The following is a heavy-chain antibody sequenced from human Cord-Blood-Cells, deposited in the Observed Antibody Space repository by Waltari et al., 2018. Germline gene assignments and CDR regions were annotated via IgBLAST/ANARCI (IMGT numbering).Heavy chain of an antibody. CDR3: ARAYTAMVTGAFDI. D-gene: IGHD5-18*01. CDR2: IYYDGSNK. CDR1: GFTFSSYA. Sequence: QVQLVESGGGVVQPGRSLRLSCAASGFTFSSYAMHWVRQAPGKGLEWVAFIYYDGSNKYYADSVKGRFTISRDNSKNTLYLQMNSLRAEDTAVYYCARAYTAMVTGAFDIWGQGTMVTVSS. V-gene: IGHV3-30-3*01. J-gene: IGHJ3*02.